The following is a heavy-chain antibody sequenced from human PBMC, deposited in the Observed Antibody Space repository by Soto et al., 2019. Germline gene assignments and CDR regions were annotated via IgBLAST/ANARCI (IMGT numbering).Heavy chain of an antibody. CDR1: GGSLNNINSY. CDR3: ARGSAWPNNFFDS. Sequence: QLQLQESGSRLARPSETLTLTCSVSGGSLNNINSYWTWLRRPPGRGLEWIGYLSYAGSTNYNAALKGRVTISADTSRTRFSLRLASVTDADTAVYYCARGSAWPNNFFDSWGPGTLVAVSS. J-gene: IGHJ5*01. D-gene: IGHD6-19*01. CDR2: LSYAGST. V-gene: IGHV4-61*01.